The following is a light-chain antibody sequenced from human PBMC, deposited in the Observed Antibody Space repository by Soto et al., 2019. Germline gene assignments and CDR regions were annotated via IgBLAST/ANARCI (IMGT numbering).Light chain of an antibody. CDR1: SSTIGAGYD. CDR3: QSYDSSLSGYV. Sequence: QSVLTQPPSVSGAPGQRVPLSCTGSSSTIGAGYDVHWYQQLPGTAPKLLIYGNSNRPSGVPDRFSGSKSGTSASLAITGLQDEDEADYYCQSYDSSLSGYVFGTGTKLTVL. J-gene: IGLJ1*01. V-gene: IGLV1-40*01. CDR2: GNS.